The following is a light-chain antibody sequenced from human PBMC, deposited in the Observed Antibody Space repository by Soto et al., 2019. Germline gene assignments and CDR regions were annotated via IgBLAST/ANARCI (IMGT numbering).Light chain of an antibody. CDR3: QQSGSSPRT. J-gene: IGKJ1*01. Sequence: EIVLTQSPGPLSLSPGERATLSCRASQSVTSSYLAWYQQKPGQAPRLLIYGASSRATGIPDRFSGSGSGTDFTLTISRLEPEDFAVYYCQQSGSSPRTFGQGTKVEIK. CDR2: GAS. CDR1: QSVTSSY. V-gene: IGKV3-20*01.